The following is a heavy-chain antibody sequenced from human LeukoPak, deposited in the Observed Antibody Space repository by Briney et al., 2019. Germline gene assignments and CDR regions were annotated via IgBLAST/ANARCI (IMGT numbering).Heavy chain of an antibody. J-gene: IGHJ3*02. D-gene: IGHD3-16*01. CDR1: GYTFTGYY. Sequence: GASVKVSCKASGYTFTGYYMHWVRQAPGQGLEWMGWINPNSGGTNYAQKFQGRVTMTRDTSISTAYMELSRLRSDDTAVYYCARFWAAAIEVWGGAFDIWGQGTMVTVSS. CDR2: INPNSGGT. CDR3: ARFWAAAIEVWGGAFDI. V-gene: IGHV1-2*02.